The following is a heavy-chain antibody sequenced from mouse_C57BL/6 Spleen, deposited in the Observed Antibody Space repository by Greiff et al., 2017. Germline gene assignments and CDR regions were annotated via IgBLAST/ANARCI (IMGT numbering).Heavy chain of an antibody. CDR2: ISSGSSTI. CDR1: GFTFSDYG. D-gene: IGHD1-1*01. Sequence: EVKLVESGGGLVKPGGSLKLSCAASGFTFSDYGMHWVRQAPEKGLEWVAYISSGSSTIYYADTVKGRFTISRDNAKNTLFLQMTSLRSEDTAMYYCARGYGSTLDYWGQGTTLTVSS. V-gene: IGHV5-17*01. J-gene: IGHJ2*01. CDR3: ARGYGSTLDY.